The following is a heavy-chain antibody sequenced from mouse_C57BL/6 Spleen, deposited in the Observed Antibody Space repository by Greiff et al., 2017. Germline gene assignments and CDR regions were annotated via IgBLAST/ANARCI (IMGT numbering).Heavy chain of an antibody. Sequence: QVQLQQPGAELVKPGASVKLSCKASGYTFTSYWLHWVKQRPGQGLEWIGMIHPNSGSTNYNEKFKSKDTLTVDKSSSTAYMQLSSLTSEDSAVYYCARGYYYGRDFDYWGQGTTLTVSS. CDR1: GYTFTSYW. D-gene: IGHD1-1*01. CDR3: ARGYYYGRDFDY. V-gene: IGHV1-64*01. CDR2: IHPNSGST. J-gene: IGHJ2*01.